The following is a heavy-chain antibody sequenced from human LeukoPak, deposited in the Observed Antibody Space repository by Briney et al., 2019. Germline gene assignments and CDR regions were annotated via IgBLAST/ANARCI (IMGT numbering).Heavy chain of an antibody. CDR2: ISYDGSNK. CDR3: ARGSDIVVVPAATGGFDY. CDR1: GFTFSSYA. V-gene: IGHV3-30*04. Sequence: GGSLRLSCAASGFTFSSYAMHWVRQAPGKGLEWVAVISYDGSNKYYADSVKGRFTISRDNSKNTLYLLMNSLRAEDTAVYYCARGSDIVVVPAATGGFDYWGQGTLVTVSS. D-gene: IGHD2-2*01. J-gene: IGHJ4*02.